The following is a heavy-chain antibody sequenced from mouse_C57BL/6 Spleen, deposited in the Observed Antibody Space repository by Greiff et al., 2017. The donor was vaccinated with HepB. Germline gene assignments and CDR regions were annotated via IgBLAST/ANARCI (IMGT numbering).Heavy chain of an antibody. V-gene: IGHV1-50*01. J-gene: IGHJ4*01. D-gene: IGHD2-2*01. Sequence: QVQLQQPGAELVKPGASVKLSCKASGYTFTSYWMQWVKQRPGQGLEWIGEIDPSDSYTNYNQKFKGKATLTVDTASSTAYMQLSSLTSEDSAVYYCARCIYGDDGGWAMDYWGQGTSVTVSS. CDR2: IDPSDSYT. CDR3: ARCIYGDDGGWAMDY. CDR1: GYTFTSYW.